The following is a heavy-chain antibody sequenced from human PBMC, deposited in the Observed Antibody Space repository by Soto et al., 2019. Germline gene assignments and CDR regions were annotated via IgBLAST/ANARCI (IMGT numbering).Heavy chain of an antibody. V-gene: IGHV3-72*01. CDR2: GRNRAYSYST. CDR1: GYIFSDHY. Sequence: PGGSLRLSCAASGYIFSDHYIDWVRHRPGKGLEWVGRGRNRAYSYSTEYAASVKGRFTISRDDSRNSAYLQMNSLKTEDTAVYYCAKVSSSWYAGFFDLWGQGTLVTVSS. J-gene: IGHJ4*02. CDR3: AKVSSSWYAGFFDL. D-gene: IGHD6-13*01.